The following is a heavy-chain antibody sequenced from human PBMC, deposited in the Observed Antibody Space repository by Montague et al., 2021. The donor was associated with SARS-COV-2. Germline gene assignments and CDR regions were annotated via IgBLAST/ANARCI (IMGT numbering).Heavy chain of an antibody. CDR3: ARWDPQTLTVISLRGKSANDY. CDR1: GESFSGHY. D-gene: IGHD4-11*01. V-gene: IGHV4-34*01. CDR2: IYHTGST. Sequence: SETLSLTCAVYGESFSGHYWTWIRQPPGKGLEWIGEIYHTGSTNYNPSLKSRVTISVDTSKNQFSLKLRSVTAADTAVYYCARWDPQTLTVISLRGKSANDYWGQGTLVTVSS. J-gene: IGHJ4*02.